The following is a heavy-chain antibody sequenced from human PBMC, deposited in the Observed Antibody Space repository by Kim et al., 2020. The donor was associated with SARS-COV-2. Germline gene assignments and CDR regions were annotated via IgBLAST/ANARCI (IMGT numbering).Heavy chain of an antibody. J-gene: IGHJ6*03. V-gene: IGHV4-59*01. CDR1: GGSISSYY. CDR2: IYYSGST. CDR3: ARIIYSGYDESPYFYDYYMDV. D-gene: IGHD5-12*01. Sequence: SETLSLTCTVSGGSISSYYWSWIRQPPGKGLEWIGYIYYSGSTNYNPSLKSRVTISVYTSKNQLSLKLSSVTAADTAVYYCARIIYSGYDESPYFYDYYMDVWGKGTTVTVSS.